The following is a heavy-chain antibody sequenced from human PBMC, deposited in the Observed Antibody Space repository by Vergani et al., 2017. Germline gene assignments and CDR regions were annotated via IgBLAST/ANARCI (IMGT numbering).Heavy chain of an antibody. J-gene: IGHJ4*02. Sequence: VKLVQSGAEVKKPGATVKVSCKASGYTFTSYAMHWVRQAPGQRLEWMGWIITGNGNTKYSQKFQGRVTITRDTSASTAYMELSSLRSEDTAVYYCARVGGDYYDSSGLDYWGQGTLVTVSS. CDR3: ARVGGDYYDSSGLDY. D-gene: IGHD3-22*01. CDR1: GYTFTSYA. CDR2: IITGNGNT. V-gene: IGHV1-3*04.